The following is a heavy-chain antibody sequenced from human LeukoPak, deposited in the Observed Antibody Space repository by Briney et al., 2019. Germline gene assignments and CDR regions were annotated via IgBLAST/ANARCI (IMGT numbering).Heavy chain of an antibody. V-gene: IGHV4-59*13. D-gene: IGHD3-10*01. Sequence: SETLSLTCTVSGGSISSYYWSWIRQPPGKGLEWIGYIYYSGSTNYNPSLKSRVTISVDTSKNQFSLKLSSVTAADTAVYYCARGKRLVTMVRGVMDYHYYGMDVWGQGTTVTVSS. CDR2: IYYSGST. CDR1: GGSISSYY. J-gene: IGHJ6*02. CDR3: ARGKRLVTMVRGVMDYHYYGMDV.